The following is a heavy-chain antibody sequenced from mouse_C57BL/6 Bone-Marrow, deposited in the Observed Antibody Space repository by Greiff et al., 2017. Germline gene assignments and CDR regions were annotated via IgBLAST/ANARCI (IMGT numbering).Heavy chain of an antibody. CDR2: INPNNGGT. V-gene: IGHV1-26*01. Sequence: VQLQQSGPELVKPGASVKISCKASGYTFTDYYMNWVKQSHGKSLEWIGDINPNNGGTSYNQKFKGKATLTVDKSSSTAYMELRSLTSENSAVYYGARGVYYGSGLYYVDYWGQGTTLTVSS. D-gene: IGHD1-1*01. CDR1: GYTFTDYY. CDR3: ARGVYYGSGLYYVDY. J-gene: IGHJ2*01.